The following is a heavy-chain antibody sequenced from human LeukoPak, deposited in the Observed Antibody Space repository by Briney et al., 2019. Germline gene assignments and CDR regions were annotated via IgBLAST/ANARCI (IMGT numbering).Heavy chain of an antibody. CDR2: VESDGSRT. CDR3: ARGGHKLDIEATRYYYGVDD. J-gene: IGHJ6*02. CDR1: GFILSDYW. D-gene: IGHD5-12*01. V-gene: IGHV3-74*03. Sequence: GGSLRLSCAASGFILSDYWMHWVRQGPGGGLVHVSRVESDGSRTTYADSVKGRFTVSRDDAKNTMYLQMNSLRAEDTAVYYCARGGHKLDIEATRYYYGVDDWGQGTTVTVSS.